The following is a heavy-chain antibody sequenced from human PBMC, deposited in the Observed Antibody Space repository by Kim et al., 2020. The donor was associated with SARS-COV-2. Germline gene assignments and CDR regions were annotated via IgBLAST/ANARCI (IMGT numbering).Heavy chain of an antibody. V-gene: IGHV5-51*01. Sequence: GESLKISCKGSGYSFTSYWIGWVRQMPGKGLEWMGIIYPGDSDTRYSPSFQGQVPISADKSISTAYLQWSSLKASDTAMYFCARGYSGSSIRFDYFDYWGQGTLVTVSS. J-gene: IGHJ4*02. D-gene: IGHD1-26*01. CDR3: ARGYSGSSIRFDYFDY. CDR1: GYSFTSYW. CDR2: IYPGDSDT.